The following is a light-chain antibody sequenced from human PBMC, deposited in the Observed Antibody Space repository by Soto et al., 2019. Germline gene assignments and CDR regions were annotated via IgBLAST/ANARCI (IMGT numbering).Light chain of an antibody. Sequence: EMLLAQTPGTVSLSPGERGTLSCRASQSVINNYLACYQQKPGQAPRLLIYGASNRATGIPDRFSGSGSGTDFTLTTSRLEPEDFAVYYCQQYGSSGTFGQGPKVDIK. CDR3: QQYGSSGT. CDR1: QSVINNY. CDR2: GAS. J-gene: IGKJ1*01. V-gene: IGKV3-20*01.